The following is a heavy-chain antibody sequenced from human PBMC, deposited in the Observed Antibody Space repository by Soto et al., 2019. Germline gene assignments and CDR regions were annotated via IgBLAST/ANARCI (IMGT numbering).Heavy chain of an antibody. CDR2: IFFTGSA. Sequence: SETLSLTXTVSGGSVRTGSYDWAWIRQPPGQGLEWIGKIFFTGSAHYNPSLNNRVTMSVDTSKNQFSLTVTSVTAADTAIYYCARDGHGMDVWGQGTTVTVSS. V-gene: IGHV4-61*01. CDR3: ARDGHGMDV. CDR1: GGSVRTGSYD. J-gene: IGHJ6*02.